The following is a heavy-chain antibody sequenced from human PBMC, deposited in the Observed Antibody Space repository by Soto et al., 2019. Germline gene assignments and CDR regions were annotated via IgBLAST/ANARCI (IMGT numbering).Heavy chain of an antibody. J-gene: IGHJ3*02. CDR1: GYTFTIYA. V-gene: IGHV1-18*01. CDR2: ISAYNGNT. D-gene: IGHD3-22*01. CDR3: ARGLISGYYLYDAFDI. Sequence: GASVKVSCKASGYTFTIYAISWVLQAPGQGLEWMGWISAYNGNTNYAQKLQGRVTMTTDTSTSTAYMELRSLRSDDTAVYYCARGLISGYYLYDAFDIWGQGTMVTVSS.